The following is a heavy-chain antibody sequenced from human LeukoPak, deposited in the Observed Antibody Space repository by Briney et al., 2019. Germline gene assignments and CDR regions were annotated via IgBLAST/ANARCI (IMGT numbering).Heavy chain of an antibody. Sequence: SETLSLTCTVSGDSFSGYYWGWVRQAPGNGLECLGYSYSSGTTAYNPSLKSRLTISIDTYSNQFSLTLTSVSAADPAVYFCARHVYGKGMGVWGKGTTVTVSS. CDR1: GDSFSGYY. CDR3: ARHVYGKGMGV. J-gene: IGHJ6*04. CDR2: SYSSGTT. V-gene: IGHV4-59*08. D-gene: IGHD4-17*01.